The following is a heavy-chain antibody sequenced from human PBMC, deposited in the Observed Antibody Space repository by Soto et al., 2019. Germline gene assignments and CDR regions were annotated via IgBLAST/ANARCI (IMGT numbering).Heavy chain of an antibody. J-gene: IGHJ6*02. CDR3: ARGAVETAMVTSYYYDGMDV. CDR2: ISYDGSNK. CDR1: GFTFSSYA. D-gene: IGHD5-18*01. Sequence: QVQLVESGGGVVQPGRSLRLSCAASGFTFSSYAMHWVRQAPDKGLEWVAVISYDGSNKYYADSVKGRFTISRDNSKNPXYRXMNSLRAEDTAVYYCARGAVETAMVTSYYYDGMDVWGQGTTVTVSS. V-gene: IGHV3-30-3*01.